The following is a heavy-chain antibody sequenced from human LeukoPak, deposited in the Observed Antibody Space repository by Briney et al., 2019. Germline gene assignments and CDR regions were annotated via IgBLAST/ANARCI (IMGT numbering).Heavy chain of an antibody. D-gene: IGHD6-13*01. CDR2: MYSSGDT. J-gene: IGHJ5*02. Sequence: PGGSLRLSCAASGFTVSDDYMSWVRQAPGKGLEWVSVMYSSGDTYYADSVKGRFTFSRDISKNTLYLQMNGLRTEDTARYYCARDAPQVPAAGVLASWGQGTLVTVSS. CDR3: ARDAPQVPAAGVLAS. CDR1: GFTVSDDY. V-gene: IGHV3-53*01.